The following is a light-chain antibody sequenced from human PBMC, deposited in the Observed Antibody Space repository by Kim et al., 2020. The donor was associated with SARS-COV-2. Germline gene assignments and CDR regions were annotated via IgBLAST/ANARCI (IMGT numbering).Light chain of an antibody. Sequence: APGKTARITCGGNNIGSKSVHWYQQKPGQAPVLVIHYDRDRPSGIPERFSGSNSGNTATLTISRVEAGDEAHYYCQVWDSSSDHRVFGGGTKLTVL. CDR2: YDR. J-gene: IGLJ3*02. V-gene: IGLV3-21*04. CDR1: NIGSKS. CDR3: QVWDSSSDHRV.